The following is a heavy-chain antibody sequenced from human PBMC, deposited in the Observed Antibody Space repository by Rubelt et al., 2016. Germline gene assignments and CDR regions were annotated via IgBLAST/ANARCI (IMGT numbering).Heavy chain of an antibody. V-gene: IGHV1-2*02. J-gene: IGHJ4*02. CDR3: ARDVDVATIRSFDY. D-gene: IGHD5-24*01. CDR1: GYTFTYRY. CDR2: INPNIGGT. Sequence: QMQLVQSGAEVKKTGSSVKVSCKASGYTFTYRYLHWVRQAPGQALEWMGWINPNIGGTKYAQNFQGRVTVTRDTSISAAYMELSSLRSDDTAVYYCARDVDVATIRSFDYWGQGTLVTVSS.